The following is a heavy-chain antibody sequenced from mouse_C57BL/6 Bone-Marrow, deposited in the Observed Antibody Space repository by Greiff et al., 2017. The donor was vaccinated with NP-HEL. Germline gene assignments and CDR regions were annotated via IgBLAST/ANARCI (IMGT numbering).Heavy chain of an antibody. CDR2: ISYDGSN. D-gene: IGHD1-1*01. CDR3: ARVHYGSSPYYFDY. CDR1: GYSITSGYY. J-gene: IGHJ2*01. Sequence: EVKLEESGPGLVKPSQSLSLTCSVTGYSITSGYYWNWIRQFPGNKLEWMGYISYDGSNNYNPSLKNRISITRDTSKNQFFLKLNSVTTEDTATYYCARVHYGSSPYYFDYWGQGTTLTVSS. V-gene: IGHV3-6*01.